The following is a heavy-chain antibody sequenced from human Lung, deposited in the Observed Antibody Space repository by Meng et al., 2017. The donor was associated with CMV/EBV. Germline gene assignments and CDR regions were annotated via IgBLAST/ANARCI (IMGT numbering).Heavy chain of an antibody. J-gene: IGHJ6*02. CDR1: GLTFSTFA. Sequence: ESLKISFAASGLTFSTFAMSWVRQAPGKGLQWVSVIYSGYDSTYYADSVKGRFTISRDNSKNMLYLQMNSLRAEDSAVDFCAKGKWGGYYYYYGMEVWGRGTXVTVAS. D-gene: IGHD1-26*01. CDR2: IYSGYDST. CDR3: AKGKWGGYYYYYGMEV. V-gene: IGHV3-23*03.